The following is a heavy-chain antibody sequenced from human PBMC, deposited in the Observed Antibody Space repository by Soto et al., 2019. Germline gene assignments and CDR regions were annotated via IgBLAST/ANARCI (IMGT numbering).Heavy chain of an antibody. V-gene: IGHV3-30*18. CDR3: AKHLLAVAGYLHGRDV. D-gene: IGHD6-19*01. CDR1: GFTFSSYG. CDR2: ISHDGSNK. J-gene: IGHJ6*02. Sequence: QVQLVESGGGVVQPGRSLRLSCAASGFTFSSYGMHWVRQAPGKGLEWVAVISHDGSNKYFADSVKGRFTISRDNSQNTLYLQMNSLRAEDTAVYYCAKHLLAVAGYLHGRDVWGQGTTVTVSS.